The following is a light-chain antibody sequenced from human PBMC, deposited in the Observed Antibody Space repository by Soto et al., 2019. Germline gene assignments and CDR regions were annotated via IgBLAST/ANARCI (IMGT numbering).Light chain of an antibody. CDR3: QSYDTSLKI. V-gene: IGLV1-40*01. CDR1: SANIGAGYD. Sequence: QSVLTQPPSVSGVPGQRVTISCTGSSANIGAGYDVHWYKQLPGTAPKLLIYGHSNRPSGVPDRFSGSKSGTSASLAITGLQAEDEADYYCQSYDTSLKIFGGGTKVTVL. CDR2: GHS. J-gene: IGLJ2*01.